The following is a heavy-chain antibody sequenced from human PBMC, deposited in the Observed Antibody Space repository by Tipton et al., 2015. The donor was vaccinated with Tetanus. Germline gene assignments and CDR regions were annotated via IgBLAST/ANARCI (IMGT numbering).Heavy chain of an antibody. J-gene: IGHJ4*02. Sequence: LRLSCTVSGGSISSGDYYWSWIRQPPGKGLEWIGYIYYSGSTYYNPSLKSRVTISVDTSKNQFSLKLSSVTAADTAVYYCARLRYDSSGYRFDYWGQGTLVTVSS. D-gene: IGHD3-22*01. V-gene: IGHV4-30-4*01. CDR1: GGSISSGDYY. CDR3: ARLRYDSSGYRFDY. CDR2: IYYSGST.